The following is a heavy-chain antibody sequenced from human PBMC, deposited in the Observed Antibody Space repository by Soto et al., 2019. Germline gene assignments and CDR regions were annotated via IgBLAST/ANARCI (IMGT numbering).Heavy chain of an antibody. CDR1: GGTFSSYA. Sequence: QVQLVQSGAEVKKPGSSVKVSCKASGGTFSSYAISWVRQAPGQGLEWMGGIIPIFGTANYAQKFQGRVTITADESTSTAHMELSSLRSEDTAVYYGETHRISTSCYAGGVYWGQGTLVTVSS. CDR2: IIPIFGTA. J-gene: IGHJ4*02. CDR3: ETHRISTSCYAGGVY. V-gene: IGHV1-69*12. D-gene: IGHD2-2*01.